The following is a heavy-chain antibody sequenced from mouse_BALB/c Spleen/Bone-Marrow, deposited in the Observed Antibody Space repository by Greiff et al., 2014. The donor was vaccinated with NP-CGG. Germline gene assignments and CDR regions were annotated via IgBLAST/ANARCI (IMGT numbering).Heavy chain of an antibody. CDR1: GYTFTDYI. V-gene: IGHV1-77*01. CDR3: ARRKNVWFAY. CDR2: IYPGTGST. J-gene: IGHJ3*01. Sequence: SEPELVKPGASVKMSCKASGYTFTDYIISWVKQRVGQGLEWIGEIYPGTGSTYYNEKFKGKATLTADKSSNIAYMQLSSLTSEDSAVYFCARRKNVWFAYWGQGTLVTVSA.